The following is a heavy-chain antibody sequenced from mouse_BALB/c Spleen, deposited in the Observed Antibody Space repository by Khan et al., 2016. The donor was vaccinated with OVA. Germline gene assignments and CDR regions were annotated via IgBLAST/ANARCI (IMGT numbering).Heavy chain of an antibody. Sequence: QVTLKESGPGILQPSQTLSLTCSFSGFSLSASGVSVSWIRQPSGKGLEWLAHIYWDDDKRYKPSLKSRLTISKDTSRNQVFLKITSVDTADTATYYCARRPRGVYSDYLFAYWGQGTLVTVSA. V-gene: IGHV8-12*01. D-gene: IGHD2-4*01. J-gene: IGHJ3*01. CDR1: GFSLSASGVS. CDR2: IYWDDDK. CDR3: ARRPRGVYSDYLFAY.